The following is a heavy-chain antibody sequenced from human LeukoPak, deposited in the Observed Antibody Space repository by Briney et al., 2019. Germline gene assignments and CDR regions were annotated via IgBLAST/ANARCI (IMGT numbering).Heavy chain of an antibody. D-gene: IGHD1-26*01. CDR2: INPNSDGT. V-gene: IGHV1-2*02. J-gene: IGHJ3*02. CDR1: GYTFTGYY. CDR3: ARADSWDAFDI. Sequence: ASVKVSCKASGYTFTGYYMHWVRQAPGQGLEWMGWINPNSDGTNYAQKFQGRVTMTRDTSISTAYMELSRLRSDDTAVYYCARADSWDAFDIWGQGTMVTVSS.